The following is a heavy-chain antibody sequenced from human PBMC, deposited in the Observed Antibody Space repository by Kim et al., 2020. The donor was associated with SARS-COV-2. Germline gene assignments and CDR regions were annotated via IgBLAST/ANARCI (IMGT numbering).Heavy chain of an antibody. CDR2: INSDGSST. Sequence: GGSLRLSCAASGFTFSSYWMHWVRQAPGKGLVWVSRINSDGSSTSYADSVKGRFTISRDNAKNTLYLQMNSQRAEDTAVYYGARDRGIVAKMVYYYYYYGMDVWGQGTTVTVSS. J-gene: IGHJ6*02. CDR3: ARDRGIVAKMVYYYYYYGMDV. V-gene: IGHV3-74*01. D-gene: IGHD5-12*01. CDR1: GFTFSSYW.